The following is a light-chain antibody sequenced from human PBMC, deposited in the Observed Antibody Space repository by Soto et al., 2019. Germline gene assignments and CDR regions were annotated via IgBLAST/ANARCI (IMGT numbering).Light chain of an antibody. CDR2: AAS. J-gene: IGKJ1*01. CDR3: LQDYNLPRT. V-gene: IGKV1-6*01. Sequence: SSLSASVGDRVIITCRASHDIRHDLSWYQQKPGNAPKLLIFAASTLYSGVPPRFSGSGSGTVFTLTISSLHPEDFATYFCLQDYNLPRTFGQGTKVDIK. CDR1: HDIRHD.